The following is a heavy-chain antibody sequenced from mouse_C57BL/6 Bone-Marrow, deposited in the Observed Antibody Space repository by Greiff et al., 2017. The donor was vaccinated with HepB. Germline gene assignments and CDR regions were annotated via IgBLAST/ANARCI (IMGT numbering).Heavy chain of an antibody. D-gene: IGHD2-4*01. Sequence: QVQLQQSGAELMKPGASVKLSCKATGYTFTGYWIEWVKQRPGHGLEWIGEILPGSGSTHYNEKFKGKATFTEDTSSNTAYMQLRSQTTEDSAIYYCARLGLPYYFDYWGQGPTLTVSS. V-gene: IGHV1-9*01. CDR3: ARLGLPYYFDY. CDR1: GYTFTGYW. J-gene: IGHJ2*01. CDR2: ILPGSGST.